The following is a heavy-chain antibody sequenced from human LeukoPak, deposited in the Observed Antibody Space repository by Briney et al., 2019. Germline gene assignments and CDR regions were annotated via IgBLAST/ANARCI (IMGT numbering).Heavy chain of an antibody. CDR3: VRALYDGSGYYSHFDY. D-gene: IGHD3-22*01. Sequence: GGSLRLSCAASGFTFSSYGMHWVRQAPGKGLEWVAFIRYDGSNKYYADSVKGRFTISRDNAKKSLYLQMNSLRTEDTAVYYCVRALYDGSGYYSHFDYWGQGTLVTVSS. CDR2: IRYDGSNK. J-gene: IGHJ4*02. V-gene: IGHV3-30*02. CDR1: GFTFSSYG.